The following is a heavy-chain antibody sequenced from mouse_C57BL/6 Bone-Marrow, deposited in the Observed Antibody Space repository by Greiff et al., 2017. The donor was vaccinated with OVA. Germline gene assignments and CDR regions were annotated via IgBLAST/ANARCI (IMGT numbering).Heavy chain of an antibody. CDR3: ALYGSSSYYYAMDY. V-gene: IGHV1-42*01. CDR2: INPSTGGT. D-gene: IGHD1-1*01. Sequence: VQLKESGPELVKPGASVKISCKASGYSFTGYYMNWVKQSPEKSLEWIGEINPSTGGTTYNQKFKAKATLTVDKSSSTAYMQLKSLTSEDSAVYCCALYGSSSYYYAMDYWGQGTSVTVSS. CDR1: GYSFTGYY. J-gene: IGHJ4*01.